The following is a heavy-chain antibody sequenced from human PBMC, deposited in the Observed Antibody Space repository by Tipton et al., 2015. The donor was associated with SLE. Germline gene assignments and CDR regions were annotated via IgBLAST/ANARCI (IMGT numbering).Heavy chain of an antibody. CDR1: GVSISSTNW. V-gene: IGHV4-4*02. CDR2: IYPSGRT. Sequence: LSLTCAVSGVSISSTNWWSWVRQPPGMGLEWIGEIYPSGRTNYNPSLKSRVSISLDKPTNQFSLKLTSVTAADTAVYYCARGFYGSGSYPILDNWGQGTLVTVSS. D-gene: IGHD3-10*01. J-gene: IGHJ4*02. CDR3: ARGFYGSGSYPILDN.